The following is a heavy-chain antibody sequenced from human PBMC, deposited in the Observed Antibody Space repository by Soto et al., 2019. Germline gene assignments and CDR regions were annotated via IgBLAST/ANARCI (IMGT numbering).Heavy chain of an antibody. V-gene: IGHV3-9*01. Sequence: EVQLVESGGGLIQPGRSLRLSCAASGFAFDDYVMHWVRQPPGRGLEWVSGITWNGGTIRYVDSVKGRFTISRDNAENSQYLQMNSLRPEDTAAYYCAKGGSAALIAPSGRDNWFDPWGQGTQVTVSS. CDR2: ITWNGGTI. CDR3: AKGGSAALIAPSGRDNWFDP. CDR1: GFAFDDYV. D-gene: IGHD6-13*01. J-gene: IGHJ5*02.